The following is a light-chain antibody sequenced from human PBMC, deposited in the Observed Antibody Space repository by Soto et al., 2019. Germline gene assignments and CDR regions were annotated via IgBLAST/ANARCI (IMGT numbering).Light chain of an antibody. J-gene: IGLJ2*01. Sequence: QSVLTQPPSVSAAPRQKVTISCSGSSSNIGNNYVSWYQQLPGTAPKLLIYDNNKRPSGIPDRFSGSKSGTSATLGITGLQTGDEADYYCGTWDSSLSAGGVVFGGGTQLTVL. CDR3: GTWDSSLSAGGVV. V-gene: IGLV1-51*01. CDR2: DNN. CDR1: SSNIGNNY.